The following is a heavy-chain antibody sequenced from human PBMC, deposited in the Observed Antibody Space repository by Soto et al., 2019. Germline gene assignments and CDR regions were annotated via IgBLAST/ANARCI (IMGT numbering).Heavy chain of an antibody. CDR1: GYTFTSYY. CDR2: INPSGGST. V-gene: IGHV1-46*01. D-gene: IGHD2-15*01. CDR3: ARENVVVAWGYYYGMDV. J-gene: IGHJ6*02. Sequence: GASVKVSCKASGYTFTSYYMHWVRPAPGQGLEWMGIINPSGGSTSYAQKFQGRVTMTRDTSTSTVYMELSSLRSEDTAVYYCARENVVVAWGYYYGMDVWGQGTTVTVSS.